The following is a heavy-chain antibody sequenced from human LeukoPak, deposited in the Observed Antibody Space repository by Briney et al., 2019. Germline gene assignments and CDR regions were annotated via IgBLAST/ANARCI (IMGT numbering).Heavy chain of an antibody. Sequence: PGGSLRLSCAASGFTFSSYAMSWVRQAPGKGLEWVSAISGSGGSTYYADSVKGRFTISRDNSKNTLYLQMNSLRAEDTAVYYCAKGGVYCSSTSCYSDAFDIWGQGQWSPSLQ. D-gene: IGHD2-2*01. J-gene: IGHJ3*02. CDR2: ISGSGGST. CDR1: GFTFSSYA. V-gene: IGHV3-23*01. CDR3: AKGGVYCSSTSCYSDAFDI.